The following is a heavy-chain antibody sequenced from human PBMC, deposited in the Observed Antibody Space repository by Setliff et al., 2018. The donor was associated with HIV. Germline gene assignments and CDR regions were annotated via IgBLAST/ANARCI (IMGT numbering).Heavy chain of an antibody. CDR2: IYYSGST. CDR3: ARGPGSHYEGHYHFDY. V-gene: IGHV4-31*03. Sequence: KTSETLSLTCTVSGVSISSGGYYWSWIRQHPGKGLEWIGYIYYSGSTYYNPSLKSRVTISVDTSKNQFSLKMSSVTAADTAVYWCARGPGSHYEGHYHFDYWGQGSLVTVSS. J-gene: IGHJ4*02. D-gene: IGHD1-26*01. CDR1: GVSISSGGYY.